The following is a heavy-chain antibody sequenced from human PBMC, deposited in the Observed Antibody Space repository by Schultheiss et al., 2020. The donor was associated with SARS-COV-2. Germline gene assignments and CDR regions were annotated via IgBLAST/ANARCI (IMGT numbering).Heavy chain of an antibody. Sequence: GGSLSLSCAASGFTFSSYAMSWVRQAPGKGLEWVAVTSYDGSNKYYADSVKGRFTISRDNSKNTLYLQMNSLRAEDTAVYYCARDEYGGNSGEHPFDYWGQGTLVTVSS. J-gene: IGHJ4*02. CDR1: GFTFSSYA. CDR2: TSYDGSNK. CDR3: ARDEYGGNSGEHPFDY. D-gene: IGHD4-23*01. V-gene: IGHV3-30*03.